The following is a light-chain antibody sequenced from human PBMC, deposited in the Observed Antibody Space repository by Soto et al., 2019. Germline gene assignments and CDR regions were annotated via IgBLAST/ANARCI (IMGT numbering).Light chain of an antibody. CDR1: QSLRSN. Sequence: EIVMTQSPVTLSVSPGETVTLSCWASQSLRSNLAWYQQKPGQIPRLLIYSASIRAAATPARFSGSGAGTNFSLTISSLQSEDFAVYYCQQHDKLPPAFGQGTKV. J-gene: IGKJ1*01. V-gene: IGKV3-15*01. CDR2: SAS. CDR3: QQHDKLPPA.